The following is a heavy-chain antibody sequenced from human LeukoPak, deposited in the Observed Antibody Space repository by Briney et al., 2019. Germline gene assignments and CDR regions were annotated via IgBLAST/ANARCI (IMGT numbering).Heavy chain of an antibody. D-gene: IGHD3-10*01. CDR2: ISYDGSNK. CDR1: GFTFSSYG. V-gene: IGHV3-30*18. Sequence: PGGSLRLSCAASGFTFSSYGMHWVRQAPGKGLEWVAVISYDGSNKYYADSVKGRFTISRDNSKNTLYLQMNSLRAEDTAVYYCAKDSSMFGFGEFLSDYWGQGTLVTVSS. CDR3: AKDSSMFGFGEFLSDY. J-gene: IGHJ4*02.